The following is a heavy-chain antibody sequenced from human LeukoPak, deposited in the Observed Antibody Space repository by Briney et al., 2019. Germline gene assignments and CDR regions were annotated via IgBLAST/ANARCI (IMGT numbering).Heavy chain of an antibody. Sequence: SETLSLTCTVSGGSIGTYYWSWIRQPAGKGLEWIGRIYTSGSTNYNPSLKSRVTMSVDTSKNQFSLKLSSVTAADTAVYYCARHSGGGIAAAGTLDYWGQGTLVTVSS. CDR1: GGSIGTYY. CDR2: IYTSGST. CDR3: ARHSGGGIAAAGTLDY. J-gene: IGHJ4*02. D-gene: IGHD6-13*01. V-gene: IGHV4-4*07.